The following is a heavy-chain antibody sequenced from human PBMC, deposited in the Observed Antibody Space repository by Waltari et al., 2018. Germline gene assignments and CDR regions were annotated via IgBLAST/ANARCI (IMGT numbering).Heavy chain of an antibody. V-gene: IGHV1-2*06. CDR1: GYTFTGYY. CDR2: INPNIGGT. CDR3: ATRGISAAAGTLDY. Sequence: QVQLVQSGAEVKKPGASVKVSCKASGYTFTGYYMQWVRRAPGQGMEWMGRINPNIGGTIYAQKFQGRVPMTEDTSTDTAYMELSSLGSEDTAVYYCATRGISAAAGTLDYWGQGTLVTVAS. J-gene: IGHJ4*02. D-gene: IGHD6-13*01.